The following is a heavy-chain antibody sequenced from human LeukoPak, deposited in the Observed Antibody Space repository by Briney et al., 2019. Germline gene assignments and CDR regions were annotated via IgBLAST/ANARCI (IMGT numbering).Heavy chain of an antibody. V-gene: IGHV3-23*01. CDR3: AKEVWYSSSWYYFDY. J-gene: IGHJ4*02. D-gene: IGHD6-13*01. Sequence: GGSLRLSCAASGFTFSSYAMSWVRQAPGKGLEWVSAISGSGGSTYYADSVKGRFTISRDNSKNTLYLRMNSLRAEDTAVYYCAKEVWYSSSWYYFDYWGQGTLVTVSS. CDR1: GFTFSSYA. CDR2: ISGSGGST.